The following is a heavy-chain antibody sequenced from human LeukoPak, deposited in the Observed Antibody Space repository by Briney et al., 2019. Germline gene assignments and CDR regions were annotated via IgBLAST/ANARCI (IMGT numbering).Heavy chain of an antibody. D-gene: IGHD3-3*01. CDR2: ISWNSGSI. Sequence: PGGSLRLSCAASGFTFDDYAMHWVRQAPGKGLEWVSGISWNSGSIGYADSVKGRFTISRDNAKNSLYLQMNSLRAEDTALYYCAKAEGDFWSGYAAGYYYGMDVWRQGTTVTVSS. CDR3: AKAEGDFWSGYAAGYYYGMDV. J-gene: IGHJ6*02. V-gene: IGHV3-9*01. CDR1: GFTFDDYA.